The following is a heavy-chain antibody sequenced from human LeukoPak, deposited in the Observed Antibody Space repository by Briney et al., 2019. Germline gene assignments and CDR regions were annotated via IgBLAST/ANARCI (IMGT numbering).Heavy chain of an antibody. D-gene: IGHD2-2*03. CDR3: AGLSGYCSSTSCYMQSYYYYGMDV. CDR1: GYSFTSYW. V-gene: IGHV5-10-1*01. Sequence: GESLKISCKGSGYSFTSYWISWVRQMPGKGLEWMGRIDPSDSYTNYSPSFQGHVTISADKSISTAYLQWSSLKASDTAMYYCAGLSGYCSSTSCYMQSYYYYGMDVWGQGTTVTVSS. J-gene: IGHJ6*02. CDR2: IDPSDSYT.